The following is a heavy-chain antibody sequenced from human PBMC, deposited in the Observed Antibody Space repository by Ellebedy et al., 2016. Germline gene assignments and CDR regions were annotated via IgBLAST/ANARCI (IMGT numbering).Heavy chain of an antibody. Sequence: GGSLRLXXAASGFTFSSYGMHWVRQAPGKGLEWVAVIRYDGSNKYYADSVKGRFTISRDNSKNTLYLQMNSLRAEDTAVYYCARGPPYCSSTSCYRLPQIDAFDIWGQGTMVTVSS. CDR3: ARGPPYCSSTSCYRLPQIDAFDI. CDR1: GFTFSSYG. CDR2: IRYDGSNK. V-gene: IGHV3-33*01. J-gene: IGHJ3*02. D-gene: IGHD2-2*01.